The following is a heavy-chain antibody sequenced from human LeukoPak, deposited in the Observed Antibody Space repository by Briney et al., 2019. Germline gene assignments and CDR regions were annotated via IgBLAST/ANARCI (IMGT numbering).Heavy chain of an antibody. J-gene: IGHJ4*02. CDR2: IYYSGST. Sequence: KTSQTLSLTCTVSGGSISSGGYYWSWVRQPPGKGLEWIGYIYYSGSTYYNPSLKSRVTISVDTSKNQFSLKLSSVTAADMAVYYCAREAVVVVAATEVAFFDYWGQGTLVTVSS. D-gene: IGHD2-15*01. CDR1: GGSISSGGYY. CDR3: AREAVVVVAATEVAFFDY. V-gene: IGHV4-30-4*08.